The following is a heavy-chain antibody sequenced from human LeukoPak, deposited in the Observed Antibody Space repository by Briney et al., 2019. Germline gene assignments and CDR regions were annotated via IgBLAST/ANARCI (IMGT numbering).Heavy chain of an antibody. CDR2: INPNSGGT. V-gene: IGHV1-2*02. CDR3: ARAPGPTVCTNSGCHVMGPYYYMDV. CDR1: GYTFTGYY. D-gene: IGHD2-8*01. J-gene: IGHJ6*03. Sequence: PRASVKVSCKASGYTFTGYYMHWVRQAPGQGLEWMGWINPNSGGTNYAQKFQGRVTMTRDTSISTAYMELSRLRSDDAAVYYCARAPGPTVCTNSGCHVMGPYYYMDVWGKGTTVTVSS.